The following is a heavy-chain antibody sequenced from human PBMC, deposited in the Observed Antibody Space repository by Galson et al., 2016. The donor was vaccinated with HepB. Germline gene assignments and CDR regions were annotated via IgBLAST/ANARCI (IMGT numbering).Heavy chain of an antibody. CDR3: ARGKDYCDWLLSAYDI. V-gene: IGHV4-34*01. CDR1: GGSFSGFY. CDR2: VDHSGNT. J-gene: IGHJ3*02. Sequence: SETLSLTCAVYGGSFSGFYWSWIRQPPGKGLEWIGEVDHSGNTNYNPSLERRVTISGDTSKRQFSLNLTSVTAADTAVYYCARGKDYCDWLLSAYDIWGQGAMVTVSS. D-gene: IGHD3-9*01.